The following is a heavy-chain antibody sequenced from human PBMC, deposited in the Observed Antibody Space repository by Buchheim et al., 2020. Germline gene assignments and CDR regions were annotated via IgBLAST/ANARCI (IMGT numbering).Heavy chain of an antibody. J-gene: IGHJ6*02. Sequence: QVQLVESGGGVVQPGRSLRLSCAASGFTFSNYGMHWVRQAPGKGLDWVAVIWYDGSDKYYADSVKGRFTISRDRSKNTLYLQMNSLRAEDTAVYYCARNRQENGMDVWGQGTT. CDR3: ARNRQENGMDV. CDR2: IWYDGSDK. CDR1: GFTFSNYG. V-gene: IGHV3-33*01.